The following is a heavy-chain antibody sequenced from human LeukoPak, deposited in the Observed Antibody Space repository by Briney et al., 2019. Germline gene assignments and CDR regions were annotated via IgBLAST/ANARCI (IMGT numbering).Heavy chain of an antibody. J-gene: IGHJ4*01. Sequence: SETLSLTCTVSGGYISTYYWSWFRQPPGKGLEWIGYIYYSGSTNYNPSLKSRVAISVDTSKNQFSLKLDSVTAADTAVYYCARLQATVTIHAYFDYWGQGTLVTVSS. CDR1: GGYISTYY. CDR2: IYYSGST. CDR3: ARLQATVTIHAYFDY. V-gene: IGHV4-59*01. D-gene: IGHD4-17*01.